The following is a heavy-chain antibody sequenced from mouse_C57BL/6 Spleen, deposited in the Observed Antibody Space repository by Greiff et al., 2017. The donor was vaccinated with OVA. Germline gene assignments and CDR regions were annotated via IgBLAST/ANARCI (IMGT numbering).Heavy chain of an antibody. CDR1: GYTFTDYE. V-gene: IGHV1-15*01. J-gene: IGHJ4*01. D-gene: IGHD2-4*01. CDR3: TNYDPYYYAMDY. Sequence: VQLQQSGAELVRPGASVTLSCKASGYTFTDYEMHWVKQTPVHGLEWIGAIDPETGGTAYNQKFKGKAILTADKSSSTAYMELRSLTSEDSAVYYCTNYDPYYYAMDYWGQGTSVTVSS. CDR2: IDPETGGT.